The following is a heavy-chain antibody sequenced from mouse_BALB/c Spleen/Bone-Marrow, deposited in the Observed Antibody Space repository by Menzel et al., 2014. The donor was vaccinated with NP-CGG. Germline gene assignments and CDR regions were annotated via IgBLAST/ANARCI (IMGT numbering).Heavy chain of an antibody. J-gene: IGHJ3*01. CDR1: GYSFTSYW. CDR2: IYPGNSDT. Sequence: EVQLQQSGTVLARPGASVKMSCKASGYSFTSYWMHWVKQRPGQGLEWIGAIYPGNSDTRYNQKFKGKAKLTAVTSASTACMELSSLTNEDSAVYYCTGYGNYVETSFAYWGQGTLVTVSA. D-gene: IGHD2-1*01. CDR3: TGYGNYVETSFAY. V-gene: IGHV1-5*01.